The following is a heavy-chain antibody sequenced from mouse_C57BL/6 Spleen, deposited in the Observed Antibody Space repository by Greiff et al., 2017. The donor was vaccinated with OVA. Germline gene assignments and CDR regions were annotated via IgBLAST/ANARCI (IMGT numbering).Heavy chain of an antibody. CDR1: GFTFSSYA. Sequence: EVQGVESGGGLVKPGGSLKLSCAASGFTFSSYAMSWVRQTPEKRLEWVATISDGGSYTYYPDNVKGRFTISRDNAKNNLYLQMSHLKSEDTAMYYCARGQFITTVVARDFDVWGTGTTVTVSS. CDR2: ISDGGSYT. V-gene: IGHV5-4*01. D-gene: IGHD1-1*01. J-gene: IGHJ1*03. CDR3: ARGQFITTVVARDFDV.